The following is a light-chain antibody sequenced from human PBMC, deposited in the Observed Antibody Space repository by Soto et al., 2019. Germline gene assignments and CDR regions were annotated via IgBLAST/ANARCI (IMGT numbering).Light chain of an antibody. V-gene: IGKV3-15*01. CDR2: GAS. CDR1: QSITNN. Sequence: EIVMTQSPGTLSVSPGERATLSCRASQSITNNLAWYQQKVGQAPRLLIYGASTRATGIPARFRGSGSGTEFTLTISSLESEDLAVYYCQQYNHWPSKMPFCQGTKVDIK. J-gene: IGKJ1*01. CDR3: QQYNHWPSKMP.